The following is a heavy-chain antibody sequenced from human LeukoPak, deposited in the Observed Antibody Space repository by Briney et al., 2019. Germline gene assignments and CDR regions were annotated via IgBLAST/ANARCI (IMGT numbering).Heavy chain of an antibody. CDR2: IYPSGST. J-gene: IGHJ6*03. D-gene: IGHD3-22*01. Sequence: PSETLSLTCTVSGYSISSGYYWSWIRQPAGKALEWIGRIYPSGSTNYDPSLKSRVTISVDTSKNQFSLKLTSVTAADTAVYYCARDEVEMVRYYDILLNYYYYYMDVWGKGPRSPSP. CDR3: ARDEVEMVRYYDILLNYYYYYMDV. CDR1: GYSISSGYY. V-gene: IGHV4-61*02.